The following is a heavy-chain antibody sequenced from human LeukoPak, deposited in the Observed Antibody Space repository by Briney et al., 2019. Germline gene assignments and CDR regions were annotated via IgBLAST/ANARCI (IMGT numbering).Heavy chain of an antibody. Sequence: PGASVRLFCAPSGLIFSIYAMSWVRHARGKGLEWVSYITGSGGNTYYADTVKGRCTISRDNSKNTLFLQMNSMRAEDTDVYYCAKWGDYDVLTGYYVSDYWGQGTLVTVSS. CDR2: ITGSGGNT. V-gene: IGHV3-23*01. J-gene: IGHJ4*02. D-gene: IGHD3-9*01. CDR3: AKWGDYDVLTGYYVSDY. CDR1: GLIFSIYA.